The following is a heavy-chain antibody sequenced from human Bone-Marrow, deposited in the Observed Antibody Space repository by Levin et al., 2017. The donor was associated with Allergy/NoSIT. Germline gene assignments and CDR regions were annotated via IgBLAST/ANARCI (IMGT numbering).Heavy chain of an antibody. CDR3: ARDLTQVGFDY. CDR2: ILPIFGAA. J-gene: IGHJ4*02. D-gene: IGHD1-26*01. V-gene: IGHV1-69*01. Sequence: KISCKSSGGTFSTYTVSWVRQAPGQGLEWMGGILPIFGAANYAQTFRGRLTITADDSTSTVYMELTRLTSDDTAMYYCARDLTQVGFDYWGQGSLVTVSS. CDR1: GGTFSTYT.